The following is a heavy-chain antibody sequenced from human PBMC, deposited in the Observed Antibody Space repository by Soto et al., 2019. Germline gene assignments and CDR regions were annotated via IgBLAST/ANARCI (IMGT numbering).Heavy chain of an antibody. CDR1: GFSLSTNGVG. J-gene: IGHJ4*02. V-gene: IGHV2-5*02. D-gene: IGHD5-18*01. CDR2: IYWDDDK. Sequence: QITLKESGPTLVKPTQTLTLTCTVSGFSLSTNGVGVGWIRQPPGKALEWLALIYWDDDKRYRPSLQSRLTITKDTSKEQVVLTMTNMGPVDTATYYFARDTTMDPYYFDYWGQGILVTVSS. CDR3: ARDTTMDPYYFDY.